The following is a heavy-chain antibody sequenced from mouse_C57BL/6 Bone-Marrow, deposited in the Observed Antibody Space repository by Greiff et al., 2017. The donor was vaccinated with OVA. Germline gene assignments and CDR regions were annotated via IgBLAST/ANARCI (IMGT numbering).Heavy chain of an antibody. CDR2: IDPANGNT. V-gene: IGHV14-3*01. Sequence: VQLQQSVAELVRPGASVKLSCTASGFNIKNTYMHWVKQRPEQGLEWIGRIDPANGNTKYAPKFQGKATITADTSSNTAYLQLSSLTSEDTAIYYGAHVVLFCHGYHYAMDYWGQGTSVTVSA. D-gene: IGHD2-2*01. CDR3: AHVVLFCHGYHYAMDY. CDR1: GFNIKNTY. J-gene: IGHJ4*01.